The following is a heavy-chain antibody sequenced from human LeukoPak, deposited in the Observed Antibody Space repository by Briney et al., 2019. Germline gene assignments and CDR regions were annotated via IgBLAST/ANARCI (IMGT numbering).Heavy chain of an antibody. CDR3: ARMKYYYDSSGYNWFDP. V-gene: IGHV4-30-2*01. CDR2: IYHSGST. J-gene: IGHJ5*02. Sequence: SETLSLTCTVSGGSISSGGYYWSWIRQPPGKGLEWIGYIYHSGSTYYNPSLKSRVTISVDRSKNQFSLKLSSVTAADTAVYYCARMKYYYDSSGYNWFDPWGQGTLVTVSS. CDR1: GGSISSGGYY. D-gene: IGHD3-22*01.